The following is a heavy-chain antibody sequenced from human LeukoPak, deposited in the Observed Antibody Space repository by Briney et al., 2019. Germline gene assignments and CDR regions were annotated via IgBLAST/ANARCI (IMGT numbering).Heavy chain of an antibody. CDR3: ARGLGTAMTFDY. CDR2: INHSGST. V-gene: IGHV4-34*01. Sequence: SETLSLTCAVYGGSFSGYCWSWIRQPPGRGLEWIGEINHSGSTNYNPSLKSRVTISVDTSKNQFSLKLSSVTAADTAVYYCARGLGTAMTFDYWGQGTLVTVSS. CDR1: GGSFSGYC. D-gene: IGHD5-18*01. J-gene: IGHJ4*02.